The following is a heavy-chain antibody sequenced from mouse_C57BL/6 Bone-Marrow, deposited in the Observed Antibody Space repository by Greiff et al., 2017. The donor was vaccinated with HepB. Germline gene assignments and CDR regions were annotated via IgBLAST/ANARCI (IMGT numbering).Heavy chain of an antibody. CDR3: ARSRYAHWYFDV. J-gene: IGHJ1*03. Sequence: VQLQQSGAELVKPGASVKLSCTASGFNIKDYYMHWVKQRTEQGLAWIGRIDPADGETKYAPKFQGKATLPTDTSTNAAYLQLSSLTSEDTAVYYCARSRYAHWYFDVWGTGTTVTVSS. V-gene: IGHV14-2*01. CDR1: GFNIKDYY. CDR2: IDPADGET. D-gene: IGHD6-5*01.